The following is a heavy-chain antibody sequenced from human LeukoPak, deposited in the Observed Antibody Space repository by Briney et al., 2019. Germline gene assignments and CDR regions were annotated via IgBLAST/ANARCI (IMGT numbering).Heavy chain of an antibody. J-gene: IGHJ3*02. CDR1: GYSFTSYW. CDR2: IYPCDSDT. Sequence: GESLKIFWRGSGYSFTSYWIGWVRQLPGEGLEGMGIIYPCDSDTRYSPSLEGQVTISADKYISTAYLQLCSLKASDTGMYYCASGYYTNGVCYTGDAFDIWGQGTMVTVSS. V-gene: IGHV5-51*01. CDR3: ASGYYTNGVCYTGDAFDI. D-gene: IGHD2-8*01.